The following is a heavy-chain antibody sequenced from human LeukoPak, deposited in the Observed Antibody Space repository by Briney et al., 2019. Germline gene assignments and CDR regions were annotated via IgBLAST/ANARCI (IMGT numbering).Heavy chain of an antibody. D-gene: IGHD3-3*01. CDR1: GGSISSSSYY. CDR2: IYYSGST. Sequence: SETLSLTCTVSGGSISSSSYYWGWIRQPPGKGLEWIGSIYYSGSTYYNPSLKSRVTISVDTSKNQFSLKLSSVTAADTAVYYCARGVRGWLLSPYYYYYYMDVWGKGTTVTVSS. J-gene: IGHJ6*03. CDR3: ARGVRGWLLSPYYYYYYMDV. V-gene: IGHV4-39*01.